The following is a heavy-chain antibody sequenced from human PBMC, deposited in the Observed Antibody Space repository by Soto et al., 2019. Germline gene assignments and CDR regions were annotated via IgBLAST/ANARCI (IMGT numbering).Heavy chain of an antibody. Sequence: GGSLRLSCAASGFTFSSYSMNWVRQAPGKGLEWVSGISYRGETTDYADSVKGRSSISRDNSKNMLFLQMNSLRVEDTAIYYCVRDLNWDDGSHWGQGTLVTVSS. D-gene: IGHD1-1*01. V-gene: IGHV3-23*01. CDR1: GFTFSSYS. CDR2: ISYRGETT. J-gene: IGHJ4*02. CDR3: VRDLNWDDGSH.